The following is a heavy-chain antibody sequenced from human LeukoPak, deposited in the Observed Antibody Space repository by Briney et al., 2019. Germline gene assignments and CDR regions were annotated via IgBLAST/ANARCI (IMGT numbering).Heavy chain of an antibody. D-gene: IGHD2-15*01. Sequence: GGSLRLSCAASGFSFSTYEMNWVRQAPGKGLGWVSYIVSSGSTIYYADSAKGRFTISRDNAKNSLFLQMNSLRAEDTAVYYCARGGYCSGGICYYLNAFDIWGQGTKVTVSS. CDR3: ARGGYCSGGICYYLNAFDI. CDR1: GFSFSTYE. CDR2: IVSSGSTI. V-gene: IGHV3-48*03. J-gene: IGHJ3*02.